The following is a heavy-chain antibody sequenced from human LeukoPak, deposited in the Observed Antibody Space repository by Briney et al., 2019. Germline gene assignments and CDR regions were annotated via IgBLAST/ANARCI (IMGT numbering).Heavy chain of an antibody. D-gene: IGHD4-17*01. CDR2: ISGSGGST. CDR3: AKEEDENGDYDGDY. Sequence: PGGSLRLSCAASGFTFSSYAMSWVRQAQGKGPEWVSAISGSGGSTYYADSVKGRFTISRDNSKNTLYLQMNSLRAEDTAVYYCAKEEDENGDYDGDYWGQGTLVTVSS. J-gene: IGHJ4*02. CDR1: GFTFSSYA. V-gene: IGHV3-23*01.